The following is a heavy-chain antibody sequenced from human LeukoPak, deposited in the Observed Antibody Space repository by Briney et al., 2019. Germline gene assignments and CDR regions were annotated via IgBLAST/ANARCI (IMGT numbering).Heavy chain of an antibody. Sequence: GASVKVSCKASGYTFASYGISWVRQAPGQGLEWMGWISPYNGDTKYARKVQGRVTMTTDTSTSTASMELRSLRSDDTAVYYCARKGEPKSSNLYYGLDVWGQGTTVTVSS. CDR1: GYTFASYG. J-gene: IGHJ6*02. D-gene: IGHD1-14*01. CDR3: ARKGEPKSSNLYYGLDV. CDR2: ISPYNGDT. V-gene: IGHV1-18*01.